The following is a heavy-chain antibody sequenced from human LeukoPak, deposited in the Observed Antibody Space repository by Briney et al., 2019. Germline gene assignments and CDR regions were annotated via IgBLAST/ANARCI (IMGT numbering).Heavy chain of an antibody. CDR1: GFTFSSYE. CDR3: AREYSSSWYPPSFDY. J-gene: IGHJ4*02. D-gene: IGHD6-13*01. V-gene: IGHV3-48*03. Sequence: GGSLRLSCAASGFTFSSYEMNWVLQAPGKGLEWVSYISSSGSTIYYADSVKGRFTISRDNSKNTLYLQMNSLRAEDTAVYYCAREYSSSWYPPSFDYWGQGTLVTVSS. CDR2: ISSSGSTI.